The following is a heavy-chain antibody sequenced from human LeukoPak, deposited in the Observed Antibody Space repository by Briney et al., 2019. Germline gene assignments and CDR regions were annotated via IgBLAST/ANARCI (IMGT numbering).Heavy chain of an antibody. CDR3: ARHRYGGNSAADY. CDR2: IYYSGST. Sequence: SETLSLTCTVSGGSISPYYWSWIRQPPGKGLEWIGYIYYSGSTNSNPSLKSRVTISLDTSKNQFSLKLSSVTAADTAVYYCARHRYGGNSAADYWGQGTLVTVSS. D-gene: IGHD4-23*01. J-gene: IGHJ4*02. V-gene: IGHV4-59*08. CDR1: GGSISPYY.